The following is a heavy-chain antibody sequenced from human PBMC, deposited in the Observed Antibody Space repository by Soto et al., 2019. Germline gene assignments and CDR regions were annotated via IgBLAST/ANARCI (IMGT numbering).Heavy chain of an antibody. V-gene: IGHV1-8*01. D-gene: IGHD2-21*01. Sequence: ASVKVSCKASGYTFTSYDINWVRQATGQGLEWMGWMNPNSGNTGYAQKFQGRVTMTRNTSISTAYMELSSLRSDDTAVYYCARNGRGVVFARGNWFDPWGQGTLVTVSS. CDR2: MNPNSGNT. CDR3: ARNGRGVVFARGNWFDP. CDR1: GYTFTSYD. J-gene: IGHJ5*02.